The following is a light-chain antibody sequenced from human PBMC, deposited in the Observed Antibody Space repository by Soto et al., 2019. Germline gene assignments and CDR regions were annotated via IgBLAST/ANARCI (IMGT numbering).Light chain of an antibody. J-gene: IGLJ2*01. CDR3: TSYSSSNHFDVV. Sequence: QSALTQPASVSGSPGQSITISCTGTTSDVGGYDFVSWYQQHPGKAPKLIIYEVSNRPSGVSNRFSASKSGNTASLTISGLQAEDEADYFCTSYSSSNHFDVVFGGGTKLTVL. CDR1: TSDVGGYDF. CDR2: EVS. V-gene: IGLV2-14*01.